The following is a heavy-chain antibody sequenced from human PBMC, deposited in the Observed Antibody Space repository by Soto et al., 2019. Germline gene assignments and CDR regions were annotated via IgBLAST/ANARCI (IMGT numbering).Heavy chain of an antibody. Sequence: PGGSLRLSCAASGLTVSSNDMSWVRQAPGKGLEWVSVIYSGGSTYYADSVKGRFTISRDNSKNTLYLQMNSLRAEDTAVYYCARERNYYMDVWGKGTTVTVSS. V-gene: IGHV3-66*01. CDR1: GLTVSSND. CDR2: IYSGGST. CDR3: ARERNYYMDV. J-gene: IGHJ6*03.